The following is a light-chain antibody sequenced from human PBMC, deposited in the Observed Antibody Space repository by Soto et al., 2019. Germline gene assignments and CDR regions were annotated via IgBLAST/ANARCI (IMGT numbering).Light chain of an antibody. V-gene: IGKV3D-20*02. J-gene: IGKJ5*01. Sequence: VLTRSTATLSFSPLSRSTLYFIPIKSLAGNYIAWYQQKPGLSPRLLIYGASTRATGIPDRFSGSGSGTDFILTISRLEPEDFAVYYCQQSSNWPPEITCGQGTRLAIK. CDR2: GAS. CDR3: QQSSNWPPEIT. CDR1: KSLAGNY.